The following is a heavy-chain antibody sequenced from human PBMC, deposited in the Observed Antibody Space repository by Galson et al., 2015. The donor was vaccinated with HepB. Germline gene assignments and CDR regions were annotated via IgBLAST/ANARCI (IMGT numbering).Heavy chain of an antibody. J-gene: IGHJ4*02. V-gene: IGHV3-30*04. CDR1: GFTFSSYA. CDR3: ASGIQGSGGARITLVRGVENY. CDR2: ISYDGSNK. D-gene: IGHD3-10*01. Sequence: SLRLSCAASGFTFSSYAMHWVRQAPGQGLEWVAGISYDGSNKYYADSVKGRFTITRDNSKNTLYLQMNSLRAEDTAVYYCASGIQGSGGARITLVRGVENYWGQGTLVTVSS.